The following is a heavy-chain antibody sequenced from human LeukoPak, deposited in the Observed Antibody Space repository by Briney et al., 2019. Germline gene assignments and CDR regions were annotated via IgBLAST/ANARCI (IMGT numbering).Heavy chain of an antibody. CDR3: ARSKDTETDAFDI. CDR2: ITGSGSTK. Sequence: TGGSLRLSCAASRFTFSGYEMNWVRQAPGKGLEWISYITGSGSTKYYADSLKGRFTNSRENANKSLYLQMTSLRAEDTAVYYCARSKDTETDAFDIWGQGTMVTVSS. CDR1: RFTFSGYE. J-gene: IGHJ3*02. V-gene: IGHV3-48*03.